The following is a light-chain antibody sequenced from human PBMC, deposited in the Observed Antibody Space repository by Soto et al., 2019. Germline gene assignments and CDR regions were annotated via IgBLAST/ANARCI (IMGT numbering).Light chain of an antibody. J-gene: IGLJ1*01. CDR2: SVS. CDR3: ISYTVSTSDV. V-gene: IGLV2-14*01. Sequence: QSVLTQPASVSGSPGQSITISCSGTSSDIGAYDHVAWFQQFPGKTPKLVIYSVSNRPSGVSYRFSGSKSGNTASLTISGLQEDDEADYYCISYTVSTSDVFGTGT. CDR1: SSDIGAYDH.